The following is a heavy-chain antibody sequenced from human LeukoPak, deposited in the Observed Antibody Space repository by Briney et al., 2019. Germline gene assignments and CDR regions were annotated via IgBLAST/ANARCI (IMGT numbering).Heavy chain of an antibody. J-gene: IGHJ4*02. CDR3: ARLTSVLVRGVLGGPY. CDR1: GFTFSSYW. CDR2: IKQDGSEK. D-gene: IGHD3-10*01. Sequence: PGGSPRLSCAASGFTFSSYWMSWVRQAPGKGLEWVANIKQDGSEKYYVDSVKGRFTISRDNAKNSLYLQMNSLRAEDTAVYYCARLTSVLVRGVLGGPYWGQGTLVTVSS. V-gene: IGHV3-7*01.